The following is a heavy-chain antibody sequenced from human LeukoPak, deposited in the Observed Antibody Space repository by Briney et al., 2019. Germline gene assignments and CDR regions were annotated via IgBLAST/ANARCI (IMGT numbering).Heavy chain of an antibody. Sequence: GGSLRLSCAASGFTFSSYGMHWVRQAPGKGLEWVAVISYDGSNKYYADSVKGRFTISRDNSKNTLYLQMNSLRAEDTAVYYCAKDQSEYNRVGAGPPFDYWGQGTLVTVSS. D-gene: IGHD1-14*01. J-gene: IGHJ4*02. CDR2: ISYDGSNK. CDR3: AKDQSEYNRVGAGPPFDY. CDR1: GFTFSSYG. V-gene: IGHV3-30*18.